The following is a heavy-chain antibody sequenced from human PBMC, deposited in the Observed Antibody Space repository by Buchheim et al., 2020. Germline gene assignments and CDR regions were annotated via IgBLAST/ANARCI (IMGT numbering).Heavy chain of an antibody. CDR3: AKGTAGTRGYYYYYGMDV. J-gene: IGHJ6*02. CDR1: GFTFSSYG. D-gene: IGHD6-13*01. V-gene: IGHV3-30*18. Sequence: VQLVESGGGLVQPGGSLRLSCAASGFTFSSYGMHWVRQAPGKGLEWVAVISYDGSNKYYADSVKGRFTISRDNSKNTLYLQMNSLRAEDTAVYYCAKGTAGTRGYYYYYGMDVWGQGTT. CDR2: ISYDGSNK.